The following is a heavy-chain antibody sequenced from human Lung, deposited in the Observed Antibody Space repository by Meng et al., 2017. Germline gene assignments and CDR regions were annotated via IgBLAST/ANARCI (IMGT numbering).Heavy chain of an antibody. V-gene: IGHV4-31*03. J-gene: IGHJ5*02. D-gene: IGHD3-22*01. Sequence: QVQLQESGPGVVKPSQTLSLTCTVSGGSISSGTYYWGWIRQLPGKGLEWIAYIHYSGSTYYSPSLKSRVTISVDTSKNQSSLKLSSMTAADTAVYYCARYVFDSSSLYSNWFDPWGQGTLVTVSS. CDR1: GGSISSGTYY. CDR3: ARYVFDSSSLYSNWFDP. CDR2: IHYSGST.